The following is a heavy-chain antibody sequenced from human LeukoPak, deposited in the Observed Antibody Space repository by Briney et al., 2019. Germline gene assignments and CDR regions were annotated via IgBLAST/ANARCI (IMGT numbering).Heavy chain of an antibody. CDR1: GFTFSSYS. D-gene: IGHD2-2*01. Sequence: PGGSLRLSCAASGFTFSSYSMNWVRQAPGKGLEWVASISGSGDDIYHADSLKGRFTISRDNAKNALYLQINSLRVDDTAVYYCARKYCSSTSCLIDNWGQGTLVTVSS. CDR2: ISGSGDDI. J-gene: IGHJ4*02. V-gene: IGHV3-21*06. CDR3: ARKYCSSTSCLIDN.